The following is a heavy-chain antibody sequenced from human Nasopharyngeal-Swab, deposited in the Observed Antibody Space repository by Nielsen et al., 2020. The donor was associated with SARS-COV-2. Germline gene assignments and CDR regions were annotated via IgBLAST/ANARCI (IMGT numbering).Heavy chain of an antibody. CDR3: ARQGPHYYYSGMDV. Sequence: GESLKISCAASGFTVSSNYMSWVRQAPGKGLEWVSVIYSGGSTYYADSVKGRFNISRHNSKNTLYLQMNSLRAEDAAVYYCARQGPHYYYSGMDVWGQGTTVTVSS. CDR2: IYSGGST. J-gene: IGHJ6*02. V-gene: IGHV3-53*04. CDR1: GFTVSSNY.